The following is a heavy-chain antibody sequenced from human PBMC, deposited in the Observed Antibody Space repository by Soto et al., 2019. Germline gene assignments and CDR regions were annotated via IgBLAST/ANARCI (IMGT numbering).Heavy chain of an antibody. J-gene: IGHJ4*02. CDR3: AVTTGY. V-gene: IGHV1-8*01. D-gene: IGHD4-17*01. Sequence: QVRVVQSGAEVKKPGASVKVSCKTSGYTFTDYDVNWVRQAPGQGLEWLVWVSPDLDNAGYAQQFEGRVTMTSDTSISTTYMELTNLRAEDTAVYYCAVTTGYWGQGTKVTVSS. CDR2: VSPDLDNA. CDR1: GYTFTDYD.